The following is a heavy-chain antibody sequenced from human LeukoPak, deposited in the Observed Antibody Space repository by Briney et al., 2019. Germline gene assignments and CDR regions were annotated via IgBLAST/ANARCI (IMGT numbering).Heavy chain of an antibody. CDR3: AKDLGSGYNSFDY. J-gene: IGHJ4*02. CDR2: ISYDGSDK. D-gene: IGHD1-1*01. V-gene: IGHV3-30*18. Sequence: QTGGSLRLSCAASGFTFSRHGMHWVRQAPDKGLEWVAVISYDGSDKYYADSVKGRFTISRDTSKNTLYLQMNSLRAEDTAVYSCAKDLGSGYNSFDYWGQGTLVTVSS. CDR1: GFTFSRHG.